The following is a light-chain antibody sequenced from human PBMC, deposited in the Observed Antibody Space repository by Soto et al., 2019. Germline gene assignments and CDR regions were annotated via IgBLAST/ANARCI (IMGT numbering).Light chain of an antibody. J-gene: IGLJ3*02. CDR2: SNN. V-gene: IGLV1-44*01. Sequence: QSVLTQAPSASGTPGQRVTISCSGSTSNIGGNTVNWYQQLPGTAPKLLIYSNNQRPSGVPDRFSGSKSGTSASLAISRLQSEDEATYSCATWHVSLNAVTFGGGTKLTVL. CDR3: ATWHVSLNAVT. CDR1: TSNIGGNT.